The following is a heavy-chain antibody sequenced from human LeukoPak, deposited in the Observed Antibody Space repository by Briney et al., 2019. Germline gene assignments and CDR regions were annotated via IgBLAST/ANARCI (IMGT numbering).Heavy chain of an antibody. J-gene: IGHJ5*02. CDR3: ARVRYSYGNWFDP. CDR2: INPNSGGT. D-gene: IGHD5-18*01. Sequence: ASVKVSYKASGYTFTGYYMHWVRQAPGQGLEWMGWINPNSGGTNYAQKFQGRVTMTRDTSISTAYMELSRLRSDDTAVYYCARVRYSYGNWFDPWGQGTLVTVSS. V-gene: IGHV1-2*02. CDR1: GYTFTGYY.